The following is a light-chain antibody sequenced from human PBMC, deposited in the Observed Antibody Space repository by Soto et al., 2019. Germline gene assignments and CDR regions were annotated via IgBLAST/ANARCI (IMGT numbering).Light chain of an antibody. CDR3: QQYAVSPLT. CDR1: QSVGRNY. CDR2: DAS. V-gene: IGKV3-20*01. Sequence: EIVLTQSPGTLSLSPGESATLSCRASQSVGRNYLAWFQHKPGQAPRLVIYDASNRATGVPDRFSGSGSGTDFTLTVTRLEPEDFAVYYCQQYAVSPLTFGGGTKVEIK. J-gene: IGKJ4*01.